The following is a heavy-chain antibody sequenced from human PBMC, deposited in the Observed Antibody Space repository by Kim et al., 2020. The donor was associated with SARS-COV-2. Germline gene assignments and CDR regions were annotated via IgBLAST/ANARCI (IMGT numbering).Heavy chain of an antibody. CDR1: GFTFSGYW. D-gene: IGHD3-10*01. J-gene: IGHJ4*02. CDR3: VRDRGGSHDY. Sequence: GGSLRLSCAASGFTFSGYWMHWVRQAPGKGLVWVSHIKPDGSITTYADSGKGRFTISRDNAKNTLSMQMNFLRVEDTAIYYCVRDRGGSHDYWGQGTRVT. V-gene: IGHV3-74*01. CDR2: IKPDGSIT.